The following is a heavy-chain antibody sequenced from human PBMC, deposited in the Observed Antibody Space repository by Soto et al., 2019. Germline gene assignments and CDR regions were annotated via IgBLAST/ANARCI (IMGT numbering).Heavy chain of an antibody. CDR3: ARDRRYYYDSRSTLDY. V-gene: IGHV4-4*02. D-gene: IGHD3-22*01. Sequence: QVQLQESGPGLVKPSGTLSLTCAVSGGSISSSNWWSWVRQPPGKGLEWIGEIYHSGSTNYNPSLKLRVTISVDKSKNQFSLKLSSVTAADTAVYYCARDRRYYYDSRSTLDYLGQGTLVTVSS. CDR1: GGSISSSNW. J-gene: IGHJ4*02. CDR2: IYHSGST.